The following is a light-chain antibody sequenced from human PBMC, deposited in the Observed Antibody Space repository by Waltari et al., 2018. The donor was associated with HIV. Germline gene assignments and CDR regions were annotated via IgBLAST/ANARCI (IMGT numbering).Light chain of an antibody. CDR3: QSYDNSLSGVLV. CDR2: DNN. CDR1: SSSIGAGYD. Sequence: QSVLTQPPSVSGAPGQRVTISCTGSSSSIGAGYDVHWYQKLPGTAPKLLIYDNNNRPSGVPDRFSGSRSGTSASLAITGLQAEDEADYYCQSYDNSLSGVLVFGGGTKLTVL. J-gene: IGLJ2*01. V-gene: IGLV1-40*01.